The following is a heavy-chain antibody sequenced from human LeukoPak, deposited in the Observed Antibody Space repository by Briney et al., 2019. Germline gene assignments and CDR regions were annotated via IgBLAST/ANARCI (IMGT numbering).Heavy chain of an antibody. J-gene: IGHJ4*02. Sequence: PGGSLRLSCAASGFTVSSNDMSWVCQAPGKGLEWVSSITSTGSHVYYADSVKGRFTISRDNAKNSLYLQMNSLRAEDTAVYYCARAEMATITYPDYWGQGTPVTVSS. CDR2: ITSTGSHV. V-gene: IGHV3-21*01. D-gene: IGHD5-24*01. CDR3: ARAEMATITYPDY. CDR1: GFTVSSND.